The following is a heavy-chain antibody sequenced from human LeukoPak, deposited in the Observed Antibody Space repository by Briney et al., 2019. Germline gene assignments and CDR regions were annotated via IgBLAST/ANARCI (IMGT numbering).Heavy chain of an antibody. V-gene: IGHV4-34*01. D-gene: IGHD5-24*01. CDR3: ARGRGGYKTGVDAFDI. J-gene: IGHJ3*02. CDR1: GGSFSGYY. CDR2: INHSGST. Sequence: PSETLSLTCAVYGGSFSGYYWSWIRQPPGKGLEWIGEINHSGSTNYNPSLKSRVTISVDTSKNQFSLKLSSVTAADTAVHYCARGRGGYKTGVDAFDIWGQGTMVTVSS.